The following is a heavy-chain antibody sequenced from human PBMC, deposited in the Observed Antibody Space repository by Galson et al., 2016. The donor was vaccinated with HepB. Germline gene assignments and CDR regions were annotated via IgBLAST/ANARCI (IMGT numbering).Heavy chain of an antibody. V-gene: IGHV3-7*03. Sequence: SLRLSCAASGFTFRRFWMTWVRQAPGKGLEWVANIKEDGREQQYADSVKGRFTISRDNARNSLFLQMNSLRVEDTAVYYCARDPVGKSRRTWCGFGIWGQGTKVTVSS. CDR2: IKEDGREQ. D-gene: IGHD2-8*01. CDR3: ARDPVGKSRRTWCGFGI. J-gene: IGHJ3*02. CDR1: GFTFRRFW.